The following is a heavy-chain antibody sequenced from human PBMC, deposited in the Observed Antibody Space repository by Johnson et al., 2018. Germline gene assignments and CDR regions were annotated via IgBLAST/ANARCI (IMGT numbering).Heavy chain of an antibody. CDR2: ISYDGSNT. Sequence: QVQLVQSGGGVVQPGTSLRLSCAASGFSFTSYGMHWVRQAPGKGLEWVAVISYDGSNTYYADSVKGRLTISRDNSINTLFLQINSLRAGDTAVYYGVRDRKRNSMVRELTINLYYYYGRDVWGQGATVTVSS. J-gene: IGHJ6*02. D-gene: IGHD3-10*01. V-gene: IGHV3-30*03. CDR1: GFSFTSYG. CDR3: VRDRKRNSMVRELTINLYYYYGRDV.